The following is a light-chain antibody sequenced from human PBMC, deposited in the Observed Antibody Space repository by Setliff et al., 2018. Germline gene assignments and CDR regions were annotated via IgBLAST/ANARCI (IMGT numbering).Light chain of an antibody. CDR1: SSDVGGYNY. V-gene: IGLV2-14*01. CDR2: EVS. Sequence: QSVLTQPASVSGSPGQSITISCTGTSSDVGGYNYVSWYQQHPGKAPKLMIYEVSDRPPGVSNRFSGSRSGNTASLTISGLQAEDEADYYCSSYSGSSTLVFGTGTKGTVL. J-gene: IGLJ1*01. CDR3: SSYSGSSTLV.